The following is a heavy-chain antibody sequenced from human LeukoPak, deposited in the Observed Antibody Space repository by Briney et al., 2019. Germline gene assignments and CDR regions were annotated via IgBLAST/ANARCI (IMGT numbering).Heavy chain of an antibody. CDR3: ARGMTTVTTRAFDI. Sequence: GGSLRLSCAASGFSFSNAWMNWVRQAPGKGLEWVSGINWNGGSTGYADSVKGRFTISRDNAKNSLYLQMNSLRAEDTALYYCARGMTTVTTRAFDIWGQGTMVTVSS. CDR2: INWNGGST. D-gene: IGHD4-17*01. V-gene: IGHV3-20*04. CDR1: GFSFSNAW. J-gene: IGHJ3*02.